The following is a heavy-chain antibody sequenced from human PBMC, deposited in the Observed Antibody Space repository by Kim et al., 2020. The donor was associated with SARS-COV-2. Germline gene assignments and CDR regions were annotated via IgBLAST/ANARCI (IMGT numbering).Heavy chain of an antibody. Sequence: SETLSLTCSVSDGSLTSRDYYWGWIRQPPGKVLEYIGAVFYGGTTHYNPSLRGRVIISVDTSKNQFSLNVNSVTATDTAVYYCARYQSGTMFASWGRGTL. CDR2: VFYGGTT. CDR1: DGSLTSRDYY. J-gene: IGHJ4*02. CDR3: ARYQSGTMFAS. V-gene: IGHV4-39*01. D-gene: IGHD1-1*01.